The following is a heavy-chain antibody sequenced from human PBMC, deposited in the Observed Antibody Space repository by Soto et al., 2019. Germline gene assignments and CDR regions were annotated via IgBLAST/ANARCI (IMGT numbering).Heavy chain of an antibody. CDR3: AREAPWGSSSGVNWFDP. CDR2: IYYSGST. V-gene: IGHV4-59*01. CDR1: GGSISSYY. J-gene: IGHJ5*02. Sequence: SETLSLTCTVSGGSISSYYWSWIRQPPGKGLEWIGYIYYSGSTDYNPSLKSRVTISVDTSKNQFSLKLSSVTAADTAVDYCAREAPWGSSSGVNWFDPWGQGTLVTVSS. D-gene: IGHD6-6*01.